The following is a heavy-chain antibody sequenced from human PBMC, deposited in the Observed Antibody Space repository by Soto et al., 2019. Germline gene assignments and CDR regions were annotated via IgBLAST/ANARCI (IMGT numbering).Heavy chain of an antibody. CDR3: ARLRCSGGDCYSTTDY. CDR1: GFIFSNYW. D-gene: IGHD2-15*01. CDR2: ISRDGSST. V-gene: IGHV3-74*01. Sequence: GGSLRLSCAASGFIFSNYWMHWVRQAPGKGLVWVSRISRDGSSTNYADSVKGRFTISGDNAKNTLYLQMNSLRAEDTAVYFCARLRCSGGDCYSTTDYWGQGTLVTVSS. J-gene: IGHJ4*02.